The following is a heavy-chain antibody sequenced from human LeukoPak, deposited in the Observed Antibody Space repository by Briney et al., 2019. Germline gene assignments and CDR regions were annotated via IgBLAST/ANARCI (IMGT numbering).Heavy chain of an antibody. CDR3: VRVVTTGSGWYHFDT. J-gene: IGHJ4*02. V-gene: IGHV3-72*01. D-gene: IGHD6-13*01. CDR2: SATTKPNSITT. CDR1: GFSIIDHH. Sequence: QTGGSLRLSCAGAGFSIIDHHMGWVRQAPGEGMGWVGRSATTKPNSITTQYAASVRRPFTISRDDSQNSLYLLLNSLKPEDTAVYFCVRVVTTGSGWYHFDTWGLGTLVTVSS.